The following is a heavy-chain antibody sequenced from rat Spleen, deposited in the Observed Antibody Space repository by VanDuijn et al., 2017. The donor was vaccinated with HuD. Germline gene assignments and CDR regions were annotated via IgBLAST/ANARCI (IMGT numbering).Heavy chain of an antibody. D-gene: IGHD1-2*01. Sequence: EVQLVESDGGLVQPGRSLKLSCVASGFIFSDHYVAWVRQAPTKGLEWVATFSYDGRTTYYRDSVKGRFTISRDNAKSTLYLQMDSLRSEDTATYYCVRHRDYYNSYVYAFDYWGQGVMVTVSS. CDR1: GFIFSDHY. CDR3: VRHRDYYNSYVYAFDY. J-gene: IGHJ2*01. V-gene: IGHV5-29*01. CDR2: FSYDGRTT.